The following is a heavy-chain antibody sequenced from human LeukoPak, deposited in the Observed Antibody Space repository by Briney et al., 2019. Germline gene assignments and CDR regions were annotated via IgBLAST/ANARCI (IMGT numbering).Heavy chain of an antibody. Sequence: GGSLRFSCAASGFTFSSYAMTWVRQAPGKGLAWVSSISKSDGSTYYADSVKGRFTISRDNSKNTVYLHMDSLRVEDTAIYYCARGALIPDFRGQGTLVTVSS. CDR2: ISKSDGST. J-gene: IGHJ4*02. V-gene: IGHV3-23*01. D-gene: IGHD2-21*01. CDR3: ARGALIPDF. CDR1: GFTFSSYA.